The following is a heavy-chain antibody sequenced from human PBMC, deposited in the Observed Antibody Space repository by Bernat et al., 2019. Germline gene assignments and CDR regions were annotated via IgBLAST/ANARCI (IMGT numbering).Heavy chain of an antibody. V-gene: IGHV4-39*01. CDR2: MYYSGDT. CDR1: GGSISSSSYY. Sequence: QLQLQESGPGLVKPSETLSLTCTVSGGSISSSSYYRGWIRQPPGKGLEWIGTMYYSGDTNYNPSLKSRVTISVDTSKNQFSLKLSSVTAADTAVYYCASWDRSSGYYRFDSWGQGTLVTVSS. J-gene: IGHJ4*02. D-gene: IGHD3-22*01. CDR3: ASWDRSSGYYRFDS.